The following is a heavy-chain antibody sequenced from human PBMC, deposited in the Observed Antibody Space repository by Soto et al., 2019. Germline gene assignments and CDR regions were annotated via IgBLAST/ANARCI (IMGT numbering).Heavy chain of an antibody. D-gene: IGHD2-2*01. Sequence: SETLSLTCTVSGDSISGGASFWSWIRQPPGKGLEWIANVYYSGSSYYNPSLKSRLTISVDTTKNQSSLQLKSMTAADTAVYYCAKLSCTSSTCYFPGWFDPWGQGTLVTVS. CDR1: GDSISGGASF. J-gene: IGHJ5*02. V-gene: IGHV4-31*03. CDR3: AKLSCTSSTCYFPGWFDP. CDR2: VYYSGSS.